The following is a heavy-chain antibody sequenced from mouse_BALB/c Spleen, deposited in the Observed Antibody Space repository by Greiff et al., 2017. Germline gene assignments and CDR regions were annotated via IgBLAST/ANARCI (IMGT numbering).Heavy chain of an antibody. CDR1: GFSLTSYG. CDR3: AREELYYRYYFDY. Sequence: VLGVESGPGLVAPSQSLSITCTVSGFSLTSYGVHWVRQPPGKGLEWLGVIWAGGSTNYNSALMSRLSISKDNSKSQVFLKMNSLQTDDTAMYYCAREELYYRYYFDYWGQGTTLTFSS. D-gene: IGHD2-14*01. CDR2: IWAGGST. J-gene: IGHJ2*01. V-gene: IGHV2-9*02.